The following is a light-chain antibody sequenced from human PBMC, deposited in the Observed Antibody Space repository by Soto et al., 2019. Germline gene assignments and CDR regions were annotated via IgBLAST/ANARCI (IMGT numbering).Light chain of an antibody. CDR2: GAS. J-gene: IGKJ1*01. Sequence: EIVLTQSPGTLSLSPGERATLSCRASQSVSSSYLAWYQQNPGQAPRLLIYGASSRATGIPDRFSGSGSGTDFTLTISRLEPEDFAVYYCQQYGSSPGTFGQGTQVEIK. V-gene: IGKV3-20*01. CDR1: QSVSSSY. CDR3: QQYGSSPGT.